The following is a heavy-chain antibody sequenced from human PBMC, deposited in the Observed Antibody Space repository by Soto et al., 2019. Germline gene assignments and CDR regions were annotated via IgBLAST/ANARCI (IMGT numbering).Heavy chain of an antibody. J-gene: IGHJ4*02. CDR2: ISYDGSNK. D-gene: IGHD2-2*01. CDR1: GFTFSSYG. V-gene: IGHV3-30*18. Sequence: GGSLRLSCAASGFTFSSYGMHWVRQAPGKGLEWVAVISYDGSNKYYADSVKGRFTISRDNSKNTLYLQMNSLRAEDTAVYYCAKEAVVGDPDTYYFDYWGQGTLVTVSS. CDR3: AKEAVVGDPDTYYFDY.